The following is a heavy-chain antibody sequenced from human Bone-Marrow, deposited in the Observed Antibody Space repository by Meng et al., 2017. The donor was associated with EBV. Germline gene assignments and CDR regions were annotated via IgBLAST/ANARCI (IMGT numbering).Heavy chain of an antibody. V-gene: IGHV4-4*02. Sequence: QVQLQQWSAGLWKPSETLSLTCAVSGGSISSSNWWSWVRQPPGKGLEWIGEIYHSGSTSYNPSLESRVTISVDKSKNQVSLKLSSVTAADTAVYYCAQRERWGLDPWGQGTLVTVSS. CDR3: AQRERWGLDP. J-gene: IGHJ5*02. D-gene: IGHD3-16*01. CDR1: GGSISSSNW. CDR2: IYHSGST.